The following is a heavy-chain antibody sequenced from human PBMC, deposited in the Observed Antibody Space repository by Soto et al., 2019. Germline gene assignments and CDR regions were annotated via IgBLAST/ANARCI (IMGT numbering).Heavy chain of an antibody. Sequence: SETLSLTCAVYGGSFSGYYWTWIRQPPGTGLEWIGEINHSGSTNYNPSLKSRVTISVDTSKNQFSLKLTSVTAADTAVDYCAGDKIPGIFDYGGKGTLVTAPS. D-gene: IGHD2-21*01. CDR2: INHSGST. CDR3: AGDKIPGIFDY. J-gene: IGHJ4*02. V-gene: IGHV4-34*01. CDR1: GGSFSGYY.